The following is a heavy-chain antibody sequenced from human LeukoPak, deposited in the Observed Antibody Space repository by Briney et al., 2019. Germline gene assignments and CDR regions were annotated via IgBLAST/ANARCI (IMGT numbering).Heavy chain of an antibody. J-gene: IGHJ3*02. CDR2: ISSSGSTI. CDR3: ARDWGYYYDSSGYADAFDI. V-gene: IGHV3-11*01. D-gene: IGHD3-22*01. Sequence: GGSLRLSCAASGLTFSDSYMSWIRQAPGKGLEWVSYISSSGSTIYYADSVKGRFTISRDNAKNSLYLQMNSLRAEDTAVYYCARDWGYYYDSSGYADAFDIWGQGTMVTVSS. CDR1: GLTFSDSY.